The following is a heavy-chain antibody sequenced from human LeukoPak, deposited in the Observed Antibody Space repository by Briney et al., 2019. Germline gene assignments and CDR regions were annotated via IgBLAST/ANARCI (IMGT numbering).Heavy chain of an antibody. D-gene: IGHD3-10*01. CDR1: GGSFSGYY. CDR2: INHSGST. V-gene: IGHV4-34*01. Sequence: PSETLSLTCAVYGGSFSGYYWSWIRQPPGKGLEWIGEINHSGSTYYNPSLKSRVTISVDTSKNQFSLKLSSVTAADTAVYYCARVDRPPVYYYGSGSYFSGARFDYWGQGTLVTVSS. J-gene: IGHJ4*02. CDR3: ARVDRPPVYYYGSGSYFSGARFDY.